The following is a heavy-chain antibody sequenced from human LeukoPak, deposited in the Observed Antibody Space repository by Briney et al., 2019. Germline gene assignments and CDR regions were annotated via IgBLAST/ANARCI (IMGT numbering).Heavy chain of an antibody. D-gene: IGHD2-15*01. J-gene: IGHJ4*02. V-gene: IGHV3-71*01. CDR3: ARLIAVVVAASSYFDF. CDR1: GFTFSNAW. CDR2: IRTETNGATA. Sequence: GGSLRLSCAASGFTFSNAWMSWVRQAPGKGLEWVGFIRTETNGATAEYAASVKGRFSISRDDSKSIAYLQMNSLKTEDTAVYYCARLIAVVVAASSYFDFWGQGTRVTVSS.